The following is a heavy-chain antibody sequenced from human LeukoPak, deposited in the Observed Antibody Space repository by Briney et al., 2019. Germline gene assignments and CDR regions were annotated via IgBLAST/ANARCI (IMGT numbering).Heavy chain of an antibody. D-gene: IGHD5-24*01. J-gene: IGHJ4*02. V-gene: IGHV1-69*13. CDR3: ARVNRIGTEMAKVGFDY. CDR1: GGTFSSYA. Sequence: GASVKVSCKASGGTFSSYAISWVRQAPGQGLEWMGGIIPIFGTANYAQKFQGGVTITADESTSTAYMELSSLRSEDTAVYYCARVNRIGTEMAKVGFDYWGQGTLVTVSS. CDR2: IIPIFGTA.